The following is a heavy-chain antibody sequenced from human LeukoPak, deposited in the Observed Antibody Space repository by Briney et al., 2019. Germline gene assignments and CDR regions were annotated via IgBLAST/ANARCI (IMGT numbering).Heavy chain of an antibody. CDR1: GFTFRSYS. D-gene: IGHD1-26*01. J-gene: IGHJ4*02. Sequence: GGSLRLSCAASGFTFRSYSMNWVRQAPGKGLEWVSSISSSSSYIYYADSVKGRFTISRDNAKNSLYLQMNSLRAEDTAVYYCARGEEDSYFDYWGQGTLVTVSS. CDR2: ISSSSSYI. V-gene: IGHV3-21*01. CDR3: ARGEEDSYFDY.